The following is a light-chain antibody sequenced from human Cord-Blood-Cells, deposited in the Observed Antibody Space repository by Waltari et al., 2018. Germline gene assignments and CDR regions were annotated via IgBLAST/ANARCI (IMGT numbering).Light chain of an antibody. CDR1: PSVLYSSNNKNY. Sequence: DIVMTQSPDSLAVSLGERATINCKSSPSVLYSSNNKNYLAWYQQKPGQPPKLLIYWASTRESGVPDRFSGSESGTDFTLTISSLQAEDVAVYYCQQYYSTPQTFGQGTKVEIK. J-gene: IGKJ1*01. CDR3: QQYYSTPQT. V-gene: IGKV4-1*01. CDR2: WAS.